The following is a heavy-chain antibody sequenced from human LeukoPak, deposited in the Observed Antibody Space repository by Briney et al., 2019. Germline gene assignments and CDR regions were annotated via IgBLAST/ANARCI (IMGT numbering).Heavy chain of an antibody. CDR3: ARGQPYYSTGAWFDP. D-gene: IGHD3-10*01. CDR2: ISSSGSTI. Sequence: GGSLRLSCAASGFTFSSYEMNWVRQAPGKGLEWVSYISSSGSTIYYADSVKGRFTISRDNAKNSLYLQMNSLRAEDTALYYCARGQPYYSTGAWFDPWGQGTLVTVSS. J-gene: IGHJ5*02. V-gene: IGHV3-48*03. CDR1: GFTFSSYE.